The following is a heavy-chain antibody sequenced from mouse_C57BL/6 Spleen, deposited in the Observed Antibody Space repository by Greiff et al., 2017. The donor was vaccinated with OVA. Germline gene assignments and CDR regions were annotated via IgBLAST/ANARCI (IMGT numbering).Heavy chain of an antibody. D-gene: IGHD2-3*01. CDR3: ARKADGYPYAMDY. CDR2: IDPSDSYT. Sequence: QVQLQQPGAELVKPGASVKLSCKASGYTFTSYWMQWVKQRPGQGLEWIGAIDPSDSYTNYNQKFKGKATLTVDTSSSTAYMQLSSLTSEDTAVYYCARKADGYPYAMDYWGQGTSVTVSS. J-gene: IGHJ4*01. CDR1: GYTFTSYW. V-gene: IGHV1-50*01.